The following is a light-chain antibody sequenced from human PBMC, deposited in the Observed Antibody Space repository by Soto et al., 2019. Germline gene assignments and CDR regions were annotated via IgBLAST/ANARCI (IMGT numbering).Light chain of an antibody. V-gene: IGKV3-20*01. Sequence: EIVMTQSPATLSMSPGERATLSCRASQSVSSNLAWYQQKPGQALRLLIYGTSIRASGVPERFSGGGSGTDFTLTITRLEPEDFAVYYCQQYGSSLFTFGPGTKVDIK. CDR1: QSVSSN. J-gene: IGKJ3*01. CDR3: QQYGSSLFT. CDR2: GTS.